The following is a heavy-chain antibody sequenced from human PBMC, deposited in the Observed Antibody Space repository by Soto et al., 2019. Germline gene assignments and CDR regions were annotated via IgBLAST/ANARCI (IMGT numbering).Heavy chain of an antibody. Sequence: SETLSLTCTVSIGFISRYYWSWIRQPPGKGLEWIGYMYYSGSTNYNPSLKSRVTISVDTSKNQFSLKLSSVTAADTAVYYCARDWGYYDNLTGFYYCYGMDVWGQGTTVTVSS. CDR1: IGFISRYY. CDR3: ARDWGYYDNLTGFYYCYGMDV. J-gene: IGHJ6*02. V-gene: IGHV4-59*01. CDR2: MYYSGST. D-gene: IGHD3-9*01.